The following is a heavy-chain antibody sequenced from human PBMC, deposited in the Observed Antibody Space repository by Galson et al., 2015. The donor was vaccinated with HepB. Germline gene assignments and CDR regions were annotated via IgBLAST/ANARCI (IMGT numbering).Heavy chain of an antibody. J-gene: IGHJ5*02. V-gene: IGHV4-34*01. CDR1: GASFSDSS. Sequence: SETLSLTCAVYGASFSDSSWSWIRQAPGKGLEWIAEINHSGITDYNPSLKSRVTISVDTSRNELSLKLNSVTAADTAVYYCAKKRGYNFGPSCFDPWGQGTLVTVSS. CDR2: INHSGIT. CDR3: AKKRGYNFGPSCFDP. D-gene: IGHD5-18*01.